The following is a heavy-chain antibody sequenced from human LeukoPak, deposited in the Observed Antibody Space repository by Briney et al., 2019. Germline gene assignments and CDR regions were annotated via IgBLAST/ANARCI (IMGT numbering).Heavy chain of an antibody. CDR3: AKDRHAPGRYCSSTSCFPFDS. CDR2: ISGSDGST. J-gene: IGHJ4*02. V-gene: IGHV3-23*01. CDR1: GFTFSSYA. D-gene: IGHD2-2*01. Sequence: GGSLRLSCAASGFTFSSYAMSWVRQAPGKGLEWVSGISGSDGSTNYADSVKGRFTISRDNTKNTLYLQMNSLRAEDTAVYYCAKDRHAPGRYCSSTSCFPFDSWGQGTLVTVSS.